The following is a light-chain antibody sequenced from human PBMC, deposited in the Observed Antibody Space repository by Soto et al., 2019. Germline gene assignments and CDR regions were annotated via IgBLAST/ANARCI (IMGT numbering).Light chain of an antibody. V-gene: IGKV3-20*01. CDR3: QQYNIWPLT. J-gene: IGKJ4*01. Sequence: EIVLTQSPGTLSLSPGERATLSCRASQSVASSYLAWYQQTPGQAPRLVIHGASSRATGIPDRFSGSGSGTDFILTISRLEPEDFVVYYCQQYNIWPLTFGGGTKVDIK. CDR2: GAS. CDR1: QSVASSY.